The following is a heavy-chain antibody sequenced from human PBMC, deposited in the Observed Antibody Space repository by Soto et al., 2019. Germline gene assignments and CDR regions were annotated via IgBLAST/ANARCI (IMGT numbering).Heavy chain of an antibody. CDR1: GGSFNYYY. CDR3: ARDYADISSGWYVDY. Sequence: PSETLSLTCGVYGGSFNYYYWNWIRQPPGKGLEWIGEINHSGITDYNPSLKSRVTISVDTSTSTAYMELRSLRSDDTAVYYCARDYADISSGWYVDYWGQGTQVTVSS. D-gene: IGHD6-19*01. J-gene: IGHJ4*02. V-gene: IGHV4-34*01. CDR2: INHSGIT.